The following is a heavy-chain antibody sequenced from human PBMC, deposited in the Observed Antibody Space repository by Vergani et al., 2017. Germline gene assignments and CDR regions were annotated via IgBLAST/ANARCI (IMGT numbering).Heavy chain of an antibody. CDR3: AKGGYCSSTSCSDDAFDI. V-gene: IGHV3-23*01. Sequence: EVQLLESGGGLVQPGGSLRLSCAASGFTFSSYAMSWVRQAPGKGLEWVSAISGSGGSTYYADSVKGRFTISRDNSKNTLYLQMNSLRAEDTALYYCAKGGYCSSTSCSDDAFDIWGQGTMVTVSS. D-gene: IGHD2-2*01. CDR2: ISGSGGST. J-gene: IGHJ3*02. CDR1: GFTFSSYA.